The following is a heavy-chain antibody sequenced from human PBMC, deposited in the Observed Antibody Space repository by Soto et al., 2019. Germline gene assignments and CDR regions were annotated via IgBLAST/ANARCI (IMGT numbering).Heavy chain of an antibody. V-gene: IGHV3-49*03. CDR3: TRSSSSWYALFPDY. CDR2: IRSKAYGGTT. Sequence: GGSLRLSCTASGFTFGDYAMSWFRQAPGKGLEWVGFIRSKAYGGTTEYAASVKGRFTISRDDSKSIAYLQMNSLKTEDTAVYYCTRSSSSWYALFPDYWGQGTLVTVSS. CDR1: GFTFGDYA. J-gene: IGHJ4*02. D-gene: IGHD6-13*01.